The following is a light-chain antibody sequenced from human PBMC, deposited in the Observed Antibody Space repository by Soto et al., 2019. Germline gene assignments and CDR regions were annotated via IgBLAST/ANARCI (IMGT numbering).Light chain of an antibody. Sequence: DIQMTQSPSSLSAYVGDRVTITCRASQSISSYLNWYQHKPGKAPKLLIYTASNLQSGVPSRFSGSESGTDFTLTTSSLQPEDFATYYCQQSYSTPATFGPGTKVNIK. CDR3: QQSYSTPAT. J-gene: IGKJ3*01. CDR2: TAS. CDR1: QSISSY. V-gene: IGKV1-39*01.